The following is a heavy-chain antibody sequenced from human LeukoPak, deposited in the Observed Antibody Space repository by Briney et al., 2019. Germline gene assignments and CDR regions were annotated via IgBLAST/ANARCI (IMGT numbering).Heavy chain of an antibody. J-gene: IGHJ4*02. CDR3: AREGAGIMVRGVILDY. CDR2: ISSSGSTI. Sequence: GGSLRLSCAASGFTFSNYEMNWVRQAPGKGLEWLSYISSSGSTIYYADSAKGRFTVSRDNAKNSLYLQMNSLGAEDMALYYCAREGAGIMVRGVILDYWGQGALVTVSS. CDR1: GFTFSNYE. V-gene: IGHV3-48*03. D-gene: IGHD3-10*01.